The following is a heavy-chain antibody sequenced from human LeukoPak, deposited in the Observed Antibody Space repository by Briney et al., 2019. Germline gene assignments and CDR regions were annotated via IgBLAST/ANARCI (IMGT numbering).Heavy chain of an antibody. Sequence: SETLSLTCTVSGGSISSYYWSWVRQPPGKGLEWMGYIYYSGSTNYNPSLRRRVTISVDTSKNQFSLKLSSVTAADTAVYYCARVTGVAPDYWGQGTLVTVSS. CDR2: IYYSGST. V-gene: IGHV4-59*01. CDR1: GGSISSYY. CDR3: ARVTGVAPDY. J-gene: IGHJ4*02. D-gene: IGHD7-27*01.